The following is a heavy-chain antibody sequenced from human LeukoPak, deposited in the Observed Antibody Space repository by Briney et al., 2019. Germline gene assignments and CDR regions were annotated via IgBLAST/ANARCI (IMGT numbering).Heavy chain of an antibody. J-gene: IGHJ4*02. V-gene: IGHV4-39*07. CDR2: IYYSGST. Sequence: PGGSLRLSCAASGFTFSTYAMNWVRQAPGKGLEWIGSIYYSGSTYYNPSLKRRVTISVATSKVQFSLKLRSVTAADTAVYYCARRGPVMVRGVMPYYFDYWGQGTMVTASS. D-gene: IGHD3-10*01. CDR3: ARRGPVMVRGVMPYYFDY. CDR1: GFTFSTYA.